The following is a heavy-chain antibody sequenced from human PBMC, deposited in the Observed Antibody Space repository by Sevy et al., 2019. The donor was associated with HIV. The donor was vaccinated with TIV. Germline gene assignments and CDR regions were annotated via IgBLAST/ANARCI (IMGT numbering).Heavy chain of an antibody. CDR2: ISGSGGST. V-gene: IGHV3-23*01. D-gene: IGHD6-13*01. Sequence: GGSLRLSCAASGFTFSSYAMSWVRQAPGKGLEWVSAISGSGGSTYYADSVKGRSTISRDNSKNTRYLQMNSLRAEDTAVYYCAKDPGSCAAGIPIDYWGQGTLVTVSS. CDR3: AKDPGSCAAGIPIDY. J-gene: IGHJ4*02. CDR1: GFTFSSYA.